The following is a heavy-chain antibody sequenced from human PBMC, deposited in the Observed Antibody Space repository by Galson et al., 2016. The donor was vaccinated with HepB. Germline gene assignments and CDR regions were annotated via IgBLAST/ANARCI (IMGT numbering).Heavy chain of an antibody. J-gene: IGHJ4*02. V-gene: IGHV3-30*04. CDR1: GFSFSNYA. CDR3: TRDNHRGYDSNVY. CDR2: IADDGSNK. D-gene: IGHD3-22*01. Sequence: SLRLSCAASGFSFSNYAMHWVRQAPGKGLEWVAVIADDGSNKNHADAVRGRFTISRDNSKNILYLQMNSLRPEDTAVYFCTRDNHRGYDSNVYWGQGTLVTVSS.